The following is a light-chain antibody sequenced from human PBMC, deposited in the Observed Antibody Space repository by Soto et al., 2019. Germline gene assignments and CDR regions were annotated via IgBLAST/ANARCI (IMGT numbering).Light chain of an antibody. Sequence: QSAPTQPRSESGSPGQSVTISCTGTNSDVGGYDYVSWFQHSPGKAPKLIIHDVRERPSGVPDRFSGSRSGNTASLTISGLQPEDEADYYCCSYAGTYTFAVFGGGTKLTVL. CDR3: CSYAGTYTFAV. CDR1: NSDVGGYDY. V-gene: IGLV2-11*01. J-gene: IGLJ2*01. CDR2: DVR.